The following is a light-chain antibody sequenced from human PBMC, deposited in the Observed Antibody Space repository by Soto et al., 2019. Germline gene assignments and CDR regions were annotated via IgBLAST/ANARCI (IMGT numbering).Light chain of an antibody. V-gene: IGKV3D-15*01. CDR1: QSVSNN. J-gene: IGKJ2*01. Sequence: EIVMTQSPATLSVSPGERATLSCRASQSVSNNLAWYQQKPGQAPRLLVYYASTRATGIPPRFSGSGSGTEFTLTISSLQSEDFAVYHCQQYKTWPMYTFGQGTQLEI. CDR2: YAS. CDR3: QQYKTWPMYT.